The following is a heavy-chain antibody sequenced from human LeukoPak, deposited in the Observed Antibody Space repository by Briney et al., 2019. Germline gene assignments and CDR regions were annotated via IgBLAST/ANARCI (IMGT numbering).Heavy chain of an antibody. V-gene: IGHV3-7*01. J-gene: IGHJ4*02. Sequence: AGSLRLSCAASGFTFSSHWMSWVRQVPGKGLAWVANINRDGSKEYYVDSVKGRVTISKDNAKNSLYLQMNSLRADDTAVYYCVRVLIVGSRSIFEHWGQGTLVTVSS. CDR3: VRVLIVGSRSIFEH. CDR2: INRDGSKE. D-gene: IGHD2-21*01. CDR1: GFTFSSHW.